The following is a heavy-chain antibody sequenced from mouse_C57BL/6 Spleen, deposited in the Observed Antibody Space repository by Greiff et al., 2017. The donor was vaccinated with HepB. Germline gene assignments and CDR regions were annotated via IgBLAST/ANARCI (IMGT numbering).Heavy chain of an antibody. Sequence: VKLMESGAELARPGASVKLSCKASGYTFTSYGISWVKQRTGQGLEWIGEIYPRSGNTYYNEKFKGKATLTADKSSSTAYMELRSLTSEDSAVYFCARGGGTSENYWGQGTTLTVSS. V-gene: IGHV1-81*01. CDR3: ARGGGTSENY. CDR1: GYTFTSYG. J-gene: IGHJ2*01. CDR2: IYPRSGNT. D-gene: IGHD3-3*01.